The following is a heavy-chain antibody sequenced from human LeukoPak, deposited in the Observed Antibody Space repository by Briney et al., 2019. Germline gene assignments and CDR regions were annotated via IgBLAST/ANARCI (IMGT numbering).Heavy chain of an antibody. V-gene: IGHV4-61*02. CDR3: ARDSYDFWSGSYYYYGMDV. J-gene: IGHJ6*02. CDR1: GGSISSGSYY. CDR2: IYTSGST. D-gene: IGHD3-3*01. Sequence: SETLSLTCTVSGGSISSGSYYWSWIRQPAGKGLEWIGRIYTSGSTNYNPSLKSRVTISVDTSKSQFSLKLSSVTAADTAVYYCARDSYDFWSGSYYYYGMDVWGQGTTVTVSS.